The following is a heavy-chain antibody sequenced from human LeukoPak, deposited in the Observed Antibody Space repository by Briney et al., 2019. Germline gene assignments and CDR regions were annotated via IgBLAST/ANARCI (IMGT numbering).Heavy chain of an antibody. CDR3: ANLLRRSDAFDI. D-gene: IGHD2-21*01. J-gene: IGHJ3*02. CDR1: GFTFSSYG. V-gene: IGHV3-33*06. CDR2: IWYDGSNK. Sequence: GRSLRLSCAASGFTFSSYGMHWVRQAPGKGLEWVAVIWYDGSNKYYADSVKGRFTISRDNSKNTLYLQMNSLRAEDTAVYYCANLLRRSDAFDIWGQGTMVTVSS.